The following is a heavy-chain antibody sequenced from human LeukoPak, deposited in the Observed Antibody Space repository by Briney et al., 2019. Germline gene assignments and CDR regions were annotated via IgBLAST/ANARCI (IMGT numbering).Heavy chain of an antibody. CDR1: GYSISSGYY. V-gene: IGHV4-38-2*02. Sequence: SETLSLTCTVSGYSISSGYYWGWIRQPPGKGLEWIGSIYHSGSTYYNPSLKSRVTISVDTSKNQFSLKLSSVTAADTAMYYCARAVLAGAAYYYYMDVWGKGTTVTVSS. J-gene: IGHJ6*03. CDR3: ARAVLAGAAYYYYMDV. CDR2: IYHSGST. D-gene: IGHD6-19*01.